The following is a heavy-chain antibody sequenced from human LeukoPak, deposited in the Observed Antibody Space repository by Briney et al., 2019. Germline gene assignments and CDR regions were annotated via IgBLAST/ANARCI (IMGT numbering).Heavy chain of an antibody. Sequence: APVKVSCKASGYTFTSYAMHWVRQAPGQRLEWMGWINAGNGNTKYSQKFQGRVTITRDTSASTAYMELSSLRSEDTAVYYCARTAGTRFHYYYGMDVWGQGTTVTVSS. V-gene: IGHV1-3*01. J-gene: IGHJ6*02. CDR1: GYTFTSYA. CDR2: INAGNGNT. D-gene: IGHD6-13*01. CDR3: ARTAGTRFHYYYGMDV.